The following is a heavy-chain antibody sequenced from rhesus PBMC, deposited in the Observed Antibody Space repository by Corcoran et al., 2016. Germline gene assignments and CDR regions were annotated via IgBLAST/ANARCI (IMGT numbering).Heavy chain of an antibody. D-gene: IGHD6S26*01. V-gene: IGHV4-122*02. CDR3: ARAGAAAGLDY. CDR2: ITYSGST. CDR1: CYSISRGYSL. J-gene: IGHJ4*01. Sequence: QVQLQESGPGLVKPSETLSLTCAVSCYSISRGYSLSCFPQPPRKGLEWIWYITYSGSTSDNPSLKSRVTISRDTSKNQFSLKLSSVTAADTAVYYCARAGAAAGLDYWGQGVLVTVSS.